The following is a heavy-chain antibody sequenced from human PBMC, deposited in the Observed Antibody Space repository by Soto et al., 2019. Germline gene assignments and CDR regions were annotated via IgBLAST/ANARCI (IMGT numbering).Heavy chain of an antibody. CDR2: INPNSGGT. D-gene: IGHD2-15*01. CDR3: ASIIVVVVAATGPFDY. Sequence: SVKVSCKASGYTFTGYYMHWVRQAPGQGLEWMGWINPNSGGTNYAQKFQGRVTMTRDTSISTAYMELSRLRSDDTAVYYCASIIVVVVAATGPFDYWGQGTLVTVSS. J-gene: IGHJ4*02. CDR1: GYTFTGYY. V-gene: IGHV1-2*02.